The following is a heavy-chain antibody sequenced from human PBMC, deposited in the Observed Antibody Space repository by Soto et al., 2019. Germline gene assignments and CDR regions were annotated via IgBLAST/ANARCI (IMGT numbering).Heavy chain of an antibody. D-gene: IGHD6-19*01. Sequence: EVQLVETGGGLIQPGGSLRLSCAASGFTVSSNYMSWVRQAPGKGLEWVSVIYSGGSTYYEDSVKGRFTISRDNTKNTLYLQMNSLRAEDTAVYYCARAGIAVAGTVDYWGQGTLVTVSS. J-gene: IGHJ4*02. CDR2: IYSGGST. CDR1: GFTVSSNY. V-gene: IGHV3-53*02. CDR3: ARAGIAVAGTVDY.